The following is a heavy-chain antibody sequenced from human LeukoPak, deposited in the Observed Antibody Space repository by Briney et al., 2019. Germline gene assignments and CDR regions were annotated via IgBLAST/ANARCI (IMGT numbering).Heavy chain of an antibody. CDR1: GYTFTGYY. D-gene: IGHD3-10*01. CDR2: INPNSGGT. V-gene: IGHV1-2*02. J-gene: IGHJ4*02. Sequence: ASVKVSCKASGYTFTGYYMHWVRQAPGQGLEWMGWINPNSGGTNYARKFQGRVTMTRDTSISTAYMELSRLRSEDTAMYYCARDSGVGSGSYLRPQPLDYWGQGTLVTVSS. CDR3: ARDSGVGSGSYLRPQPLDY.